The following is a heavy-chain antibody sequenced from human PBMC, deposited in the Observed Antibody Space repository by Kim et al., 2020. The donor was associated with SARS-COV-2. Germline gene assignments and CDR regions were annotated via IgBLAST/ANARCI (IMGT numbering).Heavy chain of an antibody. CDR2: ISDGGGGT. J-gene: IGHJ4*02. CDR1: GFTFSNSA. V-gene: IGHV3-23*01. Sequence: GGSLRLSCAASGFTFSNSAMSWVRQAPGKGLEWVSDISDGGGGTAYADSVKGRFTISRENFKNTLFLQMNSLRAEDTAVYYCAKGGGGYFDPWGQGTLVT. CDR3: AKGGGGYFDP.